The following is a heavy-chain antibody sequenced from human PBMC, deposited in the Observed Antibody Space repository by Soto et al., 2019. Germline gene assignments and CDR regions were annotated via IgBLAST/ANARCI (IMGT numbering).Heavy chain of an antibody. CDR2: ISAGGAT. Sequence: QVQLQESGPGLVKPSYTLSLTCAVSGTSISGDYWWGWIRQPPGKGLEWIGYISAGGATHYNPSLGSRLTMSVDTSRSQFSLKLSSVTAVDAALYYCTSKPGGYYFFEYWCRGTLVTVSS. CDR1: GTSISGDYW. CDR3: TSKPGGYYFFEY. V-gene: IGHV4-28*01. J-gene: IGHJ4*02. D-gene: IGHD5-18*01.